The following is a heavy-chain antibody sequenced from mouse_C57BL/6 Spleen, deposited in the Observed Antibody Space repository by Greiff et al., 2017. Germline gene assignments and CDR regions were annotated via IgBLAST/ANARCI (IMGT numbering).Heavy chain of an antibody. V-gene: IGHV1-82*01. D-gene: IGHD2-1*01. J-gene: IGHJ1*03. Sequence: VQLQESGPELVQPGASVKISCKASGYAFSSSWMNWVKQRPGKGLEWIGRIYPGDGDTNYNGKFKGKATLTADKSSSTAYMQLSSLTSEDSAVYFCARSRDGTYWYFDVWGTGTPAPASS. CDR1: GYAFSSSW. CDR3: ARSRDGTYWYFDV. CDR2: IYPGDGDT.